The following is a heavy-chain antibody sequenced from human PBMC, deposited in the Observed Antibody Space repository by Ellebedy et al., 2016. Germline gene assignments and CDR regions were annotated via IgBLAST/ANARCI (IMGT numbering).Heavy chain of an antibody. CDR3: ARNPGDCYSCGY. CDR2: IYSGGST. CDR1: GFAVGNNY. Sequence: GGSLRLXXAASGFAVGNNYMIWVRQAPGKGLEWVSLIYSGGSTYYADSVKGRFTISGDNSKNTLYLQMNSLRAEDTAVYYCARNPGDCYSCGYWGQGTLVTVSS. V-gene: IGHV3-53*01. D-gene: IGHD2-21*02. J-gene: IGHJ4*02.